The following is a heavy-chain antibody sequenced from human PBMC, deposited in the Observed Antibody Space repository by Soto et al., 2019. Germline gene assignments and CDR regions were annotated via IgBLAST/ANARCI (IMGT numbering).Heavy chain of an antibody. J-gene: IGHJ3*02. V-gene: IGHV1-18*01. CDR3: ARGGGARVPAATAFDI. Sequence: GASVKVSCKASGGTFSSYTISWVRQAPGQGLEWMGRISAYNGNTNYAQKLQGRVTMTTDTSTSTAYMELRSLRSDDTAVYYCARGGGARVPAATAFDIWGQGTLVTVS. CDR1: GGTFSSYT. CDR2: ISAYNGNT. D-gene: IGHD2-2*01.